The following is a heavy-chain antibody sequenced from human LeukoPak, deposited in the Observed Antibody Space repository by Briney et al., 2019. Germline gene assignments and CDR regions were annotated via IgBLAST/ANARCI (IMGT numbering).Heavy chain of an antibody. J-gene: IGHJ4*02. Sequence: SESRSLTCTVSGGSISTYYWSWIRQPPGKGLEWIGYIYYSGITNYNPSLKSRATISVDTSKNQFSLKLNSVSAADTAVYYCAKRGSNTWSDFDYWGQGTLVTVSS. D-gene: IGHD6-13*01. CDR3: AKRGSNTWSDFDY. CDR1: GGSISTYY. CDR2: IYYSGIT. V-gene: IGHV4-59*08.